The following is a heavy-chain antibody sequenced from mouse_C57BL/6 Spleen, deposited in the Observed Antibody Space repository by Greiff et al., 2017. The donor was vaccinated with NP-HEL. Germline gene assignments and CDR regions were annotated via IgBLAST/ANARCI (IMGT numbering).Heavy chain of an antibody. Sequence: EVKVVESGGGLVKPGGSLKLSCAASGFTFSDYGMHWVRQAPEKGLEWVAYISSGSSTIYYADTVKGRFTISRDNAKNTLFLQMTSLRSEDTAMYYCARTSSGYGMDYWGQGTSVTVSS. J-gene: IGHJ4*01. CDR2: ISSGSSTI. CDR3: ARTSSGYGMDY. CDR1: GFTFSDYG. V-gene: IGHV5-17*01. D-gene: IGHD3-2*02.